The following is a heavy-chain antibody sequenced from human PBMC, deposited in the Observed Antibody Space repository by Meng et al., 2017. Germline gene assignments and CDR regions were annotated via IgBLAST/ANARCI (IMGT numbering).Heavy chain of an antibody. J-gene: IGHJ1*01. CDR3: TRDAYLYDTGGYFLD. D-gene: IGHD3-22*01. CDR1: GFTFSSYS. CDR2: ISSSSTYI. V-gene: IGHV3-21*06. Sequence: GGSLRLSCAVSGFTFSSYSMNWVRQAPGKGLEWVSSISSSSTYIYYADSVKARFTISRDNAKNSLFLQMNGLGVKDTAVYFCTRDAYLYDTGGYFLDWGQGSLVTVSS.